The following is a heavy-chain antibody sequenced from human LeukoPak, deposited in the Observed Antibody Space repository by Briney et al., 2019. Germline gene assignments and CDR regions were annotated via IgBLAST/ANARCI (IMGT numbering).Heavy chain of an antibody. CDR3: ARGGTHTYYFDY. CDR1: GGTFSSYA. J-gene: IGHJ4*02. Sequence: SVEVSCKASGGTFSSYAISWVRQAPGQGLEWMGGIIPIFGTANYAQKFQGRVTITADESTSTAYMELSSLRSEDTAVYYCARGGTHTYYFDYWGQGTLVTVSS. CDR2: IIPIFGTA. V-gene: IGHV1-69*01. D-gene: IGHD1-1*01.